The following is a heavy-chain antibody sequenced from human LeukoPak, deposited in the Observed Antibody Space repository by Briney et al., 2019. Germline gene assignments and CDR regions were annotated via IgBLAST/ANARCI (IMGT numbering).Heavy chain of an antibody. D-gene: IGHD2-15*01. CDR2: ISSSSSPI. Sequence: GGTLSLSCAASGFSFSSYSMNWVRQGPAKGLERVSYISSSSSPIYYADSVKGRFTISRDNAKNSLYLQMNSPRDEDTAVYYCARVAFGGGAFDYWGQGTMVTVSS. CDR1: GFSFSSYS. CDR3: ARVAFGGGAFDY. J-gene: IGHJ4*02. V-gene: IGHV3-48*02.